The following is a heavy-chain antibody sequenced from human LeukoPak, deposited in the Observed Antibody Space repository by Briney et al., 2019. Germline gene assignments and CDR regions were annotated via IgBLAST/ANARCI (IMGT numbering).Heavy chain of an antibody. CDR2: TYYRSKWHN. J-gene: IGHJ3*02. CDR3: ARKAAGAFDI. CDR1: GDSVSNKNTA. Sequence: SQTLSLTCAISGDSVSNKNTAWNWIRQSPSRGLEWLGRTYYRSKWHNTYAASVKSRITINPDTSKNQFSLQLNSVTPEDTAVYFCARKAAGAFDIWGQGTMVTVSS. V-gene: IGHV6-1*01. D-gene: IGHD6-13*01.